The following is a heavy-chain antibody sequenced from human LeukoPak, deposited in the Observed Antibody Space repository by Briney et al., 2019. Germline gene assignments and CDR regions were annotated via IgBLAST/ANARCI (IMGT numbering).Heavy chain of an antibody. D-gene: IGHD6-13*01. Sequence: SETLSLTCAVYDGSFSGYYWSWIRQPPGKGLEWIGEINHSGSTNYNPSLKSRVTISVDTSKNQFSLKLCSVTAADTAVYYCARGIAAAGPLNWFDPWGQGTLVTVSS. CDR1: DGSFSGYY. J-gene: IGHJ5*02. CDR3: ARGIAAAGPLNWFDP. V-gene: IGHV4-34*01. CDR2: INHSGST.